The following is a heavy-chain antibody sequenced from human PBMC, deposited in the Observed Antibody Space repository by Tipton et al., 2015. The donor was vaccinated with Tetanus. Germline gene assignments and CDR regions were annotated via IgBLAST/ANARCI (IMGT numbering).Heavy chain of an antibody. Sequence: QLVQSGAEVKMPGASVRVSCKASGYTFTSFYLHWARRAPGQGLECMGIINPSGGDARYAQKLQGRITIIRDTSTTTVYMELSSLRSEDTAVYYCARSYYDSSGYLGYWGQGTQVTVSS. CDR3: ARSYYDSSGYLGY. CDR2: INPSGGDA. D-gene: IGHD3-22*01. V-gene: IGHV1-46*01. J-gene: IGHJ4*02. CDR1: GYTFTSFY.